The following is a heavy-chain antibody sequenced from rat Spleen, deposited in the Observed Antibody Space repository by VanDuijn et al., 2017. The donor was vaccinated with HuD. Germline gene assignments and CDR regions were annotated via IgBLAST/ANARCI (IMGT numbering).Heavy chain of an antibody. CDR3: TRRGYLSDWYFDF. Sequence: EVQLVESDGGLVQPGRSLKLSCAASGFTFSDYYMAWVRQAPTKGLEWVATINYDGSNTYYRDSVKGRFTISRDNANSTLYLQMDSLRSEDTATYYCTRRGYLSDWYFDFWGPGTMVTVSS. V-gene: IGHV5-29*01. D-gene: IGHD2-7*01. J-gene: IGHJ1*01. CDR1: GFTFSDYY. CDR2: INYDGSNT.